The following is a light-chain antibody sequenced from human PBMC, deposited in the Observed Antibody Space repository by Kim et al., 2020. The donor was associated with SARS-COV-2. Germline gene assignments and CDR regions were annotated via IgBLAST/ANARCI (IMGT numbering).Light chain of an antibody. CDR2: KAS. CDR3: QQYDTYPWT. V-gene: IGKV1-5*03. CDR1: QYITRR. J-gene: IGKJ1*01. Sequence: DRVTLTCRASQYITRRLAWYQQKPGKAPKVLISKASTLESGVPSTFSGSVSETDFTLTISSLQPDDFATYYCQQYDTYPWTFGQGTKVDIK.